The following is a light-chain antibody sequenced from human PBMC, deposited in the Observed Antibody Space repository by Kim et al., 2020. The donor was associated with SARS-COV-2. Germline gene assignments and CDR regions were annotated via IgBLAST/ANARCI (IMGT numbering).Light chain of an antibody. J-gene: IGKJ4*01. CDR3: QQRSNWPPLT. V-gene: IGKV3-11*01. Sequence: LASGARAPLPCWARQSVSIYLAWYQQKPGQAPRLLIYDASNRATGIPARFSGSGSGTDFPLTSSSLEPEDFAVYYCQQRSNWPPLTFGGGTKVEI. CDR1: QSVSIY. CDR2: DAS.